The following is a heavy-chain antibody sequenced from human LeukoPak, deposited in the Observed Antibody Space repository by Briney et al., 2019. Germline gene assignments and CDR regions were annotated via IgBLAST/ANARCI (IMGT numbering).Heavy chain of an antibody. CDR2: IYSGGST. D-gene: IGHD3-10*01. CDR1: GFTVSTNY. CDR3: AGHSGSYSSLFIDY. J-gene: IGHJ4*02. Sequence: PGGSLRLSCAASGFTVSTNYMSWVRQAPGRGLEWVSVIYSGGSTYCADSVRSRFTISRDNSKNTLYLQMNSLKTEDTAVYFCAGHSGSYSSLFIDYWGQGTLVTVSS. V-gene: IGHV3-66*01.